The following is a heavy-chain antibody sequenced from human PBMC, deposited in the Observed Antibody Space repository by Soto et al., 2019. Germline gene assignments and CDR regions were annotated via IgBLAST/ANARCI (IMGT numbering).Heavy chain of an antibody. J-gene: IGHJ6*02. V-gene: IGHV3-53*05. CDR2: IYSGGST. CDR1: GFTVSSNY. D-gene: IGHD5-12*01. Sequence: GGSLRLSCAASGFTVSSNYMSWVRQAPGKGLEWVSVIYSGGSTYYADSVKGRFTISRDNSKNTLFLQMDSLRPEDTAVYYCVKKIMGYAAHSDAMDVWGQGTTVTVSS. CDR3: VKKIMGYAAHSDAMDV.